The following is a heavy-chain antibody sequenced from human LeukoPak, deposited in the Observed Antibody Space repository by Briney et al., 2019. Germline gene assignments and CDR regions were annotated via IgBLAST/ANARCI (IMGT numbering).Heavy chain of an antibody. V-gene: IGHV3-30*18. CDR3: AKFGYCTNGVCDDY. CDR2: ISYDGSNK. CDR1: GFTFSSYG. D-gene: IGHD2-8*01. Sequence: GGSLRLSCAASGFTFSSYGMHWVRQAPGKGLEWVAVISYDGSNKYYADSVKGRFTISGDNSKNTLYLQMNSLRAEDTAVYYCAKFGYCTNGVCDDYWGQGTLVTVSS. J-gene: IGHJ4*02.